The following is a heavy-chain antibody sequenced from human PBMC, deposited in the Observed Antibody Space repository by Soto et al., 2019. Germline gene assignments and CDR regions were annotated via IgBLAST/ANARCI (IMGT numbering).Heavy chain of an antibody. J-gene: IGHJ4*02. Sequence: QLQLQESGPGLVKPSETLSLTCTVSGGSISSSSYYWGWIRQPPGKGLEWIGSSYYSGSTYYNPSLKSRVPISVDTSKNQFSLMLSSGTAADTAVYYCARLARSSRWYSSHGYFDYWGQGTLVTVSS. D-gene: IGHD6-13*01. V-gene: IGHV4-39*01. CDR3: ARLARSSRWYSSHGYFDY. CDR2: SYYSGST. CDR1: GGSISSSSYY.